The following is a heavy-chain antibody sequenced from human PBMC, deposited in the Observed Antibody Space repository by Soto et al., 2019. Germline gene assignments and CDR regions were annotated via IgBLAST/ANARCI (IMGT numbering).Heavy chain of an antibody. CDR2: IYYTGGT. CDR1: GDSISTRSNY. J-gene: IGHJ1*01. CDR3: AREGPPIRAHNPPEYFQH. Sequence: QLQLQESGPGLVKPSETLSLTCTVSGDSISTRSNYWAWIRQPPGKGLEWLGSIYYTGGTYYNPSLKSRVTLFLDTSKNQFSLNLNSVTAADTAVYYCAREGPPIRAHNPPEYFQHWGQGTPVTVSS. V-gene: IGHV4-39*02.